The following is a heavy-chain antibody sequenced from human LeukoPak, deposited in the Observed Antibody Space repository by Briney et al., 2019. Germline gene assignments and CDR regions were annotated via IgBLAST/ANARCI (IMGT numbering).Heavy chain of an antibody. J-gene: IGHJ4*02. CDR1: VGSISSGGYY. CDR3: ARVVEPTGIWSDYCYFDY. V-gene: IGHV4-31*03. Sequence: PSETLSLTCTVSVGSISSGGYYWSWIRQHPGKGLEWIGYVYYSGSTYYNPSLKSRVTISADTSKNQFSLDLSSVTAADTAVYYCARVVEPTGIWSDYCYFDYWGQGTLVTVSS. D-gene: IGHD3-3*01. CDR2: VYYSGST.